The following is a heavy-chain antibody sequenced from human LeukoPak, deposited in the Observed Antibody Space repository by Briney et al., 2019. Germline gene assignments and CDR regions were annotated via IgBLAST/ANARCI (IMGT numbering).Heavy chain of an antibody. CDR1: GFTFDDYA. V-gene: IGHV3-9*01. CDR3: ARDHYDSSGYYY. CDR2: ISWNSGSI. J-gene: IGHJ4*02. Sequence: GGSLRLSGAASGFTFDDYAMHWVRQPPGKGLEWVSGISWNSGSIGYADSVKGRFTISRDNAKNSLYLQMNSLRAEDTAVYYCARDHYDSSGYYYWGQGTLVTVSS. D-gene: IGHD3-22*01.